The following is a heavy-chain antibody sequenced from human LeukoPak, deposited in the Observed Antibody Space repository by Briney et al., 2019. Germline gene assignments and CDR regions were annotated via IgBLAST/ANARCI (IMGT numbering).Heavy chain of an antibody. V-gene: IGHV4-59*08. D-gene: IGHD6-25*01. CDR1: GGSISSYY. CDR3: ARYLAAGYFDL. Sequence: SETLSLTCTVSGGSISSYYWSWIRQPPRKGLEWIGYIYYTGSTNYNPSLKSRVTISVDTSKNQFSLKLSSVTAADAAVYYCARYLAAGYFDLWGRGTLVTVSS. CDR2: IYYTGST. J-gene: IGHJ2*01.